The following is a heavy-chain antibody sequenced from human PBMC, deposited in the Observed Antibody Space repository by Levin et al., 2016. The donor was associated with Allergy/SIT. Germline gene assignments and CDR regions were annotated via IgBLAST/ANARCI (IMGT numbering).Heavy chain of an antibody. Sequence: ASVKVSCKASGYTFTSYGISWVRQAPGQGLEWMGWISAYNGNTNYAQKLQGRVTMTTDTSTSTAYMELRSLRSDDTAVYYCARDRPYCSGGSCYSGDYWGQGTLVTVSS. D-gene: IGHD2-15*01. V-gene: IGHV1-18*01. CDR3: ARDRPYCSGGSCYSGDY. CDR2: ISAYNGNT. J-gene: IGHJ4*02. CDR1: GYTFTSYG.